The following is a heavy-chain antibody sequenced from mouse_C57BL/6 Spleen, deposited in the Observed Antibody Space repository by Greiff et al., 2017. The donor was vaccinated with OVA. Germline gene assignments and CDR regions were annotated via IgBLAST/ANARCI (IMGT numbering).Heavy chain of an antibody. Sequence: EVKVVESGAELVKPGASVKLSCTASGFNIKDYYMHWVKQRTEQGLEWIGRIDPEDGETKYAPKFQGKATITADTSSNTAYLQLSSLTSEDTAVYYCAGGDGYYPAWFAYWGQGTLVTVSA. D-gene: IGHD2-3*01. CDR1: GFNIKDYY. V-gene: IGHV14-2*01. CDR2: IDPEDGET. J-gene: IGHJ3*01. CDR3: AGGDGYYPAWFAY.